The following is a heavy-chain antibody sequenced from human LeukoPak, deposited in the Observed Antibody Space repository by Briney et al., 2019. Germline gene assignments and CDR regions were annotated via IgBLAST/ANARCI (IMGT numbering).Heavy chain of an antibody. CDR3: ARTMVRGVAPATY. D-gene: IGHD3-10*01. J-gene: IGHJ4*02. CDR1: XYTFTSYY. Sequence: XXASXYTFTSYYMHXVRQAPGQGLEWMGIINPSGGSTSYAQKFQGRVTITRDTSTSTVYMELSSLRSEDTAVYYCARTMVRGVAPATYWGQGTLVTVSS. CDR2: INPSGGST. V-gene: IGHV1-46*03.